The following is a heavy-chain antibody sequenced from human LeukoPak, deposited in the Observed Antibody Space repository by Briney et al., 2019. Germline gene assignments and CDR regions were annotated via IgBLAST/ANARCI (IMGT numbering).Heavy chain of an antibody. J-gene: IGHJ3*02. D-gene: IGHD3-22*01. CDR2: IYYSGST. CDR1: GGSISSYY. Sequence: PSETLSLTCTVSGGSISSYYWSLIRQPPGKGLEWIGYIYYSGSTNYNPSLKSRVTISVDTSKNQFSLKLSSVTAADTAVYYCARERLHYDSSGVIEDNAFDIWGQGTMVTVSS. V-gene: IGHV4-59*01. CDR3: ARERLHYDSSGVIEDNAFDI.